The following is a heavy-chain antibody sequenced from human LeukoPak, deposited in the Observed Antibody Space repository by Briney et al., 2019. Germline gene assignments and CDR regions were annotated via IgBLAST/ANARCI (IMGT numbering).Heavy chain of an antibody. Sequence: GGSLRLSCAASGFTFSSYEMNWVRQAPGKGLEWVSYISSSGSTIYYADSVKGRFTISRDNAKNSLYLQMNSLRAEDTAVYYCAELGITMVGGVWGKGATVTISS. CDR2: ISSSGSTI. V-gene: IGHV3-48*03. J-gene: IGHJ6*04. CDR1: GFTFSSYE. CDR3: AELGITMVGGV. D-gene: IGHD3-10*02.